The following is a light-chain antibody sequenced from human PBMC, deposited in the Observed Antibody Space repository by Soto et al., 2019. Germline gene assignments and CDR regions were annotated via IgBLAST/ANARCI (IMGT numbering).Light chain of an antibody. CDR2: VNSDGSH. V-gene: IGLV4-69*01. CDR1: RGHSNYA. Sequence: QLVLTQSPSASASLGASVKLTCTLSRGHSNYAIAWHQQQPEKGPRYLMKVNSDGSHNKGDGIPDRFSGSSSGAERYLTISSLQSEDEADYYCQTWDTGTVVFGGGTKLTVL. CDR3: QTWDTGTVV. J-gene: IGLJ2*01.